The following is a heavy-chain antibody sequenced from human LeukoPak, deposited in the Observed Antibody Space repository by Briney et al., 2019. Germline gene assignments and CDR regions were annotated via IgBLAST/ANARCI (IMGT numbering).Heavy chain of an antibody. CDR2: ITKNGDQT. J-gene: IGHJ3*02. CDR3: VKSAGKDGYRDVFDI. Sequence: SGGSLRLSCVPSGITFSNSALNWVRQAPGKGLEWVATITKNGDQTYYVDSVKGLFTISRDTFRDTLYLQMNSLRAEDTAVYHCVKSAGKDGYRDVFDIWGQGTVVTVSS. D-gene: IGHD5-24*01. CDR1: GITFSNSA. V-gene: IGHV3-23*01.